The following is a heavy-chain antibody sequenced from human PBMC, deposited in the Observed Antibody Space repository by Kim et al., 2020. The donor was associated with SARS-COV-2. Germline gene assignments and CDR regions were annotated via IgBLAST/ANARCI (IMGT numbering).Heavy chain of an antibody. CDR1: GFTFSSYS. V-gene: IGHV3-48*04. J-gene: IGHJ4*02. CDR2: ISSSSSTI. D-gene: IGHD3-10*01. CDR3: ARDSRWGGGSGSYPIDY. Sequence: GGSLRLSCAASGFTFSSYSMNWVRQAPGKGLEWVSYISSSSSTIYYADSVKGRFTISRDNAKNSLYLQMNSLRAEDTAVYYCARDSRWGGGSGSYPIDYWGQGTLVTVSS.